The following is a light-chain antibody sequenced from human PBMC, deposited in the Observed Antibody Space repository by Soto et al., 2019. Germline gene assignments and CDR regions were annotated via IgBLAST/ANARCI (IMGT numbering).Light chain of an antibody. CDR3: SSYTISSTPLYV. CDR1: SSDVGAYDY. Sequence: QSVLTQPASVSGSPGQSIAISCTGTSSDVGAYDYVSWYQQHAGKASKLMIYDVNNRPSGVSNLFSGSKSGNTASLTISGLQAEDEADYYCSSYTISSTPLYVFGTGTKVTVL. V-gene: IGLV2-14*01. CDR2: DVN. J-gene: IGLJ1*01.